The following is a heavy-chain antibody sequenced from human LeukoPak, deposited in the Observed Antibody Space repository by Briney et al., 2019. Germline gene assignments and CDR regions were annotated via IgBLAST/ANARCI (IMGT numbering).Heavy chain of an antibody. J-gene: IGHJ4*02. D-gene: IGHD1-1*01. CDR2: INADNGDT. CDR1: GGTFSSYA. CDR3: ARDRGGTGDFDY. V-gene: IGHV1-3*01. Sequence: ASVKVSCKASGGTFSSYAISWVRRAPGQRLEWMGWINADNGDTKYSQKFQGRVTIARDTSASTAYMELSSLRFEDTAVYYCARDRGGTGDFDYWGQGTPVTVSS.